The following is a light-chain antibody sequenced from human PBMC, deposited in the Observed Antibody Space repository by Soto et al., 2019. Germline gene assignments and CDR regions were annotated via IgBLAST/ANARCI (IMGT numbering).Light chain of an antibody. CDR3: QQYTNWPPIT. CDR1: QSVGSN. J-gene: IGKJ5*01. CDR2: GAS. Sequence: EIVLTQSPGTLSLSPGERATLFCRASQSVGSNLAWFQQKPGQAPRLLIYGASTRATGVPARFSGSGSGTDFTLTISSLQSEDFAVYYCQQYTNWPPITFGQGTRLEIK. V-gene: IGKV3-15*01.